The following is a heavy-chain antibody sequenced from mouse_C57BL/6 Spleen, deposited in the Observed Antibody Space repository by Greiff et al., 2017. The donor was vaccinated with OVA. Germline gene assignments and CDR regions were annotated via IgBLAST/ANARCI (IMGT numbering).Heavy chain of an antibody. V-gene: IGHV5-16*01. Sequence: EVQRVESEGGLVQPGSSMKLSCTASGFTFSDYYMAWVRQVPEKGLEWVANINYDGSSTYYLDSLKSRFIISRDNAKNILYLQMSSLKSEDTATYYCARDGGGYVFDYWGQGTTLTVSS. CDR2: INYDGSST. CDR3: ARDGGGYVFDY. J-gene: IGHJ2*01. CDR1: GFTFSDYY. D-gene: IGHD2-2*01.